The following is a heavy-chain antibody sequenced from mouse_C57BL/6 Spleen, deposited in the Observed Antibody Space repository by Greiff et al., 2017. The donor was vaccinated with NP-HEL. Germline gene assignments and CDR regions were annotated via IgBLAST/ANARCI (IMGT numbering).Heavy chain of an antibody. D-gene: IGHD2-14*01. V-gene: IGHV5-15*01. CDR3: AREGKYEGYFDY. Sequence: DVLLVESGGGLVQPGGSLKLSCAASGFTFSDYGMAWVRQAPRQGPEWVAFISNLAYSIYYADTVTGRFTISREKAKNTLYLEMGSLRSEDKAMDYCAREGKYEGYFDYWGQGTTLTVSS. CDR1: GFTFSDYG. CDR2: ISNLAYSI. J-gene: IGHJ2*01.